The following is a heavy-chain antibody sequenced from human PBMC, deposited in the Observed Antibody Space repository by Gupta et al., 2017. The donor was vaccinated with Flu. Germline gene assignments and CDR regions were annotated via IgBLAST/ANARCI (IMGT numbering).Heavy chain of an antibody. V-gene: IGHV3-21*01. CDR3: AEGLDISHAFDI. J-gene: IGHJ3*02. D-gene: IGHD2-2*03. Sequence: VRQAPGKGLEWVSSISSSSSYIYYADSVKGRFTISRDNAKNSLYLQMNSLRAADTAVYYCAEGLDISHAFDIWGQGTMVTVSS. CDR2: ISSSSSYI.